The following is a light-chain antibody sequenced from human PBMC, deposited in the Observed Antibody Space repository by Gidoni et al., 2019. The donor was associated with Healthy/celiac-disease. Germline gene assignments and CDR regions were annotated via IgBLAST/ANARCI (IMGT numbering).Light chain of an antibody. CDR1: QGISSY. CDR2: AAS. V-gene: IGKV1-9*01. CDR3: QQLSSSPLT. Sequence: DIHLTPSPSFLSASVGDRVTITCRASQGISSYLAWYQQKPGKAPKLLIYAASTLQGGVPSRFSGSGSGTEFTLTISSLQPEDFATYSCQQLSSSPLTFGPGTKVDIK. J-gene: IGKJ3*01.